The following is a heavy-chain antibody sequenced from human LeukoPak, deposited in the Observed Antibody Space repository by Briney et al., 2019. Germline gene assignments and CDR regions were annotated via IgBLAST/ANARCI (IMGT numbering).Heavy chain of an antibody. D-gene: IGHD3-16*02. CDR3: ARGDYVWGSYRFDY. Sequence: SVKVSCKASGGTFSSYAISWVRQAPGQGPEWMGGIIPIFGTANYAQKFQGRVTITADESTSTAYMELSSLRSENTAVYYCARGDYVWGSYRFDYWGQGTLVTVSS. J-gene: IGHJ4*02. CDR1: GGTFSSYA. CDR2: IIPIFGTA. V-gene: IGHV1-69*13.